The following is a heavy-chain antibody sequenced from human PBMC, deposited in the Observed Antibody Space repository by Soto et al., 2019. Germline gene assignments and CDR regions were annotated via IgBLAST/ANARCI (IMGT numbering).Heavy chain of an antibody. D-gene: IGHD7-27*01. V-gene: IGHV1-69*02. J-gene: IGHJ4*02. CDR3: ATSVRPFLGNDY. CDR2: IIPIIGIA. CDR1: GGTFSNST. Sequence: QVQLVQSGAEVKKPGSSMKVSCKASGGTFSNSTINWVRQAPGEGLEWMGRIIPIIGIAAYAQKFHGRVTIIADKSTSTAYMELSILSSDDTAVYYCATSVRPFLGNDYWGQGTLVTVSS.